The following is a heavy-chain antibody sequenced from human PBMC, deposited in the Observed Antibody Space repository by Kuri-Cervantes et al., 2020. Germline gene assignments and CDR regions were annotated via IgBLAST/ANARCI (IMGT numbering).Heavy chain of an antibody. CDR2: ISYDGSNI. CDR3: ARGWL. J-gene: IGHJ4*02. CDR1: GFTFSSYA. Sequence: GGSLRLSCAASGFTFSSYAMHWVRQAPGKGLEWVAVISYDGSNIYYADSVKGRFTISRDSSKNTLYLQMDSLRAEDTAVYYCARGWLGGQGTLVTVSS. D-gene: IGHD6-19*01. V-gene: IGHV3-30-3*01.